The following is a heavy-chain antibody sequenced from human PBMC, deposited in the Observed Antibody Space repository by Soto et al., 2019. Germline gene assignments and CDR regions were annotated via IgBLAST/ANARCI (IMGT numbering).Heavy chain of an antibody. J-gene: IGHJ6*02. CDR2: ISVYNGNT. CDR3: ARSGRPGYYYYIMDV. D-gene: IGHD3-10*01. V-gene: IGHV1-18*01. Sequence: GASVKVSCKASGYTFTSYGVSWVRQAPGQGLEWMGWISVYNGNTKYAQKLQGRVTMTTDTSTSTAYMELRGLRSDDTALYYCARSGRPGYYYYIMDVWGQGTTVTVSS. CDR1: GYTFTSYG.